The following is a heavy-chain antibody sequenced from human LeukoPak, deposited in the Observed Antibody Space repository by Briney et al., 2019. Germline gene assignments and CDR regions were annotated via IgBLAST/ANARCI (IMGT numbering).Heavy chain of an antibody. D-gene: IGHD3-3*01. CDR1: AFSLNAYN. J-gene: IGHJ4*02. Sequence: GGSLRLSCAASAFSLNAYNMNWVRQAPGKGLEWVSSISYTGTYIYYADSVKGRFTISRDNAKNSLFLQMNTLRAEDTAVYYCARRHDFWSGYLVDYWGQGTLVTVSS. CDR3: ARRHDFWSGYLVDY. CDR2: ISYTGTYI. V-gene: IGHV3-21*01.